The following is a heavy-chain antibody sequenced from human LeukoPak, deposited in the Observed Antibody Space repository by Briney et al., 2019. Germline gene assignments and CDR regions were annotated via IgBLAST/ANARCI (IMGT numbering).Heavy chain of an antibody. J-gene: IGHJ4*02. D-gene: IGHD5-18*01. CDR2: IKSDGSST. V-gene: IGHV3-74*01. Sequence: PGGSLRLSCAASGFTFSSYAMSWVRQAPGKGLVWVSHIKSDGSSTSYADSVKGRFTISRDNAKNTLYLQMNSLRAEDTAVYYCARDWAYSYDYWGQGTLVTVSS. CDR3: ARDWAYSYDY. CDR1: GFTFSSYA.